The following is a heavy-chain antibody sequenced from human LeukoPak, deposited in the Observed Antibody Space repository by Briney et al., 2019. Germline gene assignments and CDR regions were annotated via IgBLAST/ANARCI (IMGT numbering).Heavy chain of an antibody. Sequence: HPGGSLRLSCVVSGFTFSPYSMNWVRQAPGKGLEWVAYISGRTSTIYYADSVYGRFTISRDNAKNSLYLQMNSLRAEDTAVYYCAKDPTHYRVWDDYDSRRLSHWGQGTLVTVSS. V-gene: IGHV3-48*01. D-gene: IGHD3-22*01. J-gene: IGHJ4*02. CDR3: AKDPTHYRVWDDYDSRRLSH. CDR2: ISGRTSTI. CDR1: GFTFSPYS.